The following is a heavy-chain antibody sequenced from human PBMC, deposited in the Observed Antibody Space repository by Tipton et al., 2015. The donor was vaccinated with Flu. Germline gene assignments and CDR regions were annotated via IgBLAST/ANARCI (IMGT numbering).Heavy chain of an antibody. J-gene: IGHJ4*02. CDR1: GYSFTSYW. Sequence: VQLVQSGAEVKKPGESLKISCKGSGYSFTSYWIGWVRQMPGKGLEWMGIIYPGDSDTRYSPSFQGQVTISADKSISTAYLQWSGLKASDTAMYYCARSRGYSGYDWEYYFAYWGQGTLVTVSS. CDR2: IYPGDSDT. D-gene: IGHD5-12*01. V-gene: IGHV5-51*01. CDR3: ARSRGYSGYDWEYYFAY.